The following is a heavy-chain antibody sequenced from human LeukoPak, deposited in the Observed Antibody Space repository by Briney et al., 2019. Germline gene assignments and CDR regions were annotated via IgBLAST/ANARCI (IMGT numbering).Heavy chain of an antibody. CDR2: IYYSGST. J-gene: IGHJ6*02. Sequence: SQTLSLTCAVSGGSISSGGYYWSWIRQHPGKGLEWIGYIYYSGSTYYNPSLKSRVTISVDTSKNQFSLKLSSVTAADTAVYYCARGPRGYSYGVRYYGMDVWGQGTTVTVSS. CDR1: GGSISSGGYY. V-gene: IGHV4-31*11. D-gene: IGHD5-18*01. CDR3: ARGPRGYSYGVRYYGMDV.